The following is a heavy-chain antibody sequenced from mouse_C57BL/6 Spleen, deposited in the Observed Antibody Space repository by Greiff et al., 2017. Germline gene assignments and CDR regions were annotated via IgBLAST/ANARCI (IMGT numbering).Heavy chain of an antibody. J-gene: IGHJ2*01. Sequence: EVHLVESEGGLVQPGSSMKLSCAASGFTFSDYYMAWVRQVPEKGLEWVANINYDGSSTYYLDSLKSRFIISRDNAKNILYLQMSSLKSEDTATYYCAREGVWYFDYWGQGTTLTVSS. CDR3: AREGVWYFDY. V-gene: IGHV5-16*01. CDR2: INYDGSST. CDR1: GFTFSDYY.